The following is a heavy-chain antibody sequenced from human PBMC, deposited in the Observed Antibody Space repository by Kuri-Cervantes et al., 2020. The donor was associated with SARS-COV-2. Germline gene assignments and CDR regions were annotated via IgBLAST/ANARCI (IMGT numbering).Heavy chain of an antibody. D-gene: IGHD3-10*01. CDR2: INHSGST. CDR3: ARCVGWKVWFGESPFDY. J-gene: IGHJ4*02. V-gene: IGHV4-34*01. CDR1: GGSFSGYY. Sequence: GSLRLSCAVYGGSFSGYYWNWIRQPPGKGPEWIGEINHSGSTNYNPSLKSRVTVSVDTSKNQFSLKLSSVTAADTAVYYCARCVGWKVWFGESPFDYWGQGTLVTVSS.